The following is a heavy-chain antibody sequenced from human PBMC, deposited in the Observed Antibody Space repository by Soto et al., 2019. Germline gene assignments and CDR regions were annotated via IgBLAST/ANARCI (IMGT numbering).Heavy chain of an antibody. V-gene: IGHV4-59*01. Sequence: SETLYLLCTVSGSSIRSYYWSLIRQPPGKGLERIGYIYYSGSTNYNPSLKSRVTISVDTSKNQFSLKLSSVTAADTAVYYCAREGSLSPSLSITMVRGVASDYGMDVWGQGTTVT. D-gene: IGHD3-10*01. CDR1: GSSIRSYY. CDR3: AREGSLSPSLSITMVRGVASDYGMDV. J-gene: IGHJ6*02. CDR2: IYYSGST.